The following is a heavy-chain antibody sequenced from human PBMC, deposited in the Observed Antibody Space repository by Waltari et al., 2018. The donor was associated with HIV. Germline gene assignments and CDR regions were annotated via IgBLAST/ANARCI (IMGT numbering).Heavy chain of an antibody. D-gene: IGHD1-1*01. Sequence: EVRLVESGGGLVQPGGSLRLSCAVSGFNFNHYWVTGVRPAPGKGLGWVANIKQDGSQKHYVDSAKGRLTISRDNAKNSVFLQMNDLREDDTATYYCTKGTTHDNWGQGTLVTVSS. V-gene: IGHV3-7*01. CDR3: TKGTTHDN. J-gene: IGHJ4*02. CDR1: GFNFNHYW. CDR2: IKQDGSQK.